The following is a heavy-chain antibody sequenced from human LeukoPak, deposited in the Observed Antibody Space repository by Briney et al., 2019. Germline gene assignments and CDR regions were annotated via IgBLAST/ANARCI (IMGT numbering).Heavy chain of an antibody. CDR2: ISGGGGGT. CDR3: AKGFGSGSYTPLDF. D-gene: IGHD3-10*01. V-gene: IGHV3-23*01. J-gene: IGHJ4*02. CDR1: GFTFSCFA. Sequence: PGGSLRLSCAASGFTFSCFAMAGVGPAPGKGLEWVSAISGGGGGTHYAVSVKGRFTISRDNSKNTLYQEINSLRAEDTAVYYCAKGFGSGSYTPLDFWGQGTLVTVSS.